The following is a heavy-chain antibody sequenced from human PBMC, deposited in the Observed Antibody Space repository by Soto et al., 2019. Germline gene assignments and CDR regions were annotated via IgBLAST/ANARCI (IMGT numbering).Heavy chain of an antibody. Sequence: QVQLQESGPGLVQPSGTLSLTCSVSGGSIGSYNWWSWVRLPPGKGLGWIGEIFHTGSTNYNPSLRSRGTISFDMSRNQFSLRLSSVSAADSAVYYCARGGGYYFDYWGQGTLATVSS. CDR2: IFHTGST. D-gene: IGHD3-16*01. CDR1: GGSIGSYNW. J-gene: IGHJ4*02. V-gene: IGHV4-4*02. CDR3: ARGGGYYFDY.